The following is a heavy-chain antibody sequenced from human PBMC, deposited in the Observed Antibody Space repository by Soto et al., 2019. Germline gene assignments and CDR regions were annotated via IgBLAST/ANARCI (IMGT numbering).Heavy chain of an antibody. CDR2: IDPSDSYT. D-gene: IGHD3-10*01. J-gene: IGHJ6*02. CDR1: GYSFTSYW. V-gene: IGHV5-10-1*01. CDR3: ARHMVRGVIITTYYYYGMDV. Sequence: GESLKISSKGSGYSFTSYWISWVRRMPGKGLEWMGRIDPSDSYTNYSPSFQGHVTISADKSISTAYLQWSSLKASDTAMYYCARHMVRGVIITTYYYYGMDVWGQGTTVTV.